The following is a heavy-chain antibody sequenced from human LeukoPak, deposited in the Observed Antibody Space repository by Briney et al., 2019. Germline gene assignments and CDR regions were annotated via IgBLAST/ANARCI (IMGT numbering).Heavy chain of an antibody. Sequence: SETLSLTCTVSGGSISSYYWGWIRQPPGKGLEWIGYIYYSGSTNYNPSLKSRVTISVDTSKNQFSLKLSSVTAADTAVYYCVGYDFWSGYYIDYWGQGTLVTVSS. CDR2: IYYSGST. J-gene: IGHJ4*02. V-gene: IGHV4-59*01. D-gene: IGHD3-3*01. CDR3: VGYDFWSGYYIDY. CDR1: GGSISSYY.